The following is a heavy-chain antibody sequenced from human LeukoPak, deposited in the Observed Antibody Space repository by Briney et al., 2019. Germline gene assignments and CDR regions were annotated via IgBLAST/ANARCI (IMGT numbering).Heavy chain of an antibody. CDR1: LGSMSSYY. CDR2: IDYSGST. D-gene: IGHD3-22*01. J-gene: IGHJ4*02. V-gene: IGHV4-59*01. Sequence: SESLSLTCTVSLGSMSSYYGNWIPQPAGPGLGGSGDIDYSGSTNYHPSIKSRVTISVDTSKNQFSLNLNSMTAADTAMYYCARVGFHSSGYYFLGNENWGQGTLVTVSS. CDR3: ARVGFHSSGYYFLGNEN.